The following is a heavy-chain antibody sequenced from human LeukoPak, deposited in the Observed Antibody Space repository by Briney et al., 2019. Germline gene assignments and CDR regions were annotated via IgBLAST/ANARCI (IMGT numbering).Heavy chain of an antibody. CDR1: GFTFSSYA. J-gene: IGHJ4*02. V-gene: IGHV3-23*01. CDR3: AKGGGSSCYSPSDY. D-gene: IGHD2-15*01. CDR2: ISGSGGGT. Sequence: GGSLRLSCVASGFTFSSYAMTWVRQAPGKGLEWVSAISGSGGGTFYANSVKGRFTISRDNPKNTLYLQMNSLRAEDTAVYYCAKGGGSSCYSPSDYWGQGTLVTVSS.